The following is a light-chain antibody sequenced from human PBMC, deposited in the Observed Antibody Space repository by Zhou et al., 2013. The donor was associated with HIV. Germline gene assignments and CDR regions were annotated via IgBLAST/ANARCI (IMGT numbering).Light chain of an antibody. J-gene: IGKJ2*01. CDR3: QVFDSSLVT. V-gene: IGKV3-20*01. CDR2: GAA. CDR1: QSVSSSS. Sequence: EIVMTQSPGTLSVSPGERATLSCRASQSVSSSSLAWYQQKPGQAPRLVMYGAATRATGIPDRFSGSGSGTDFTLTISRLETEDFAVYYCQVFDSSLVTFGQGTKLEIK.